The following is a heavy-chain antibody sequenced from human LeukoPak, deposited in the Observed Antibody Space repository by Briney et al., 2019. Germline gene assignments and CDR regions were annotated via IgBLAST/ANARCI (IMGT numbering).Heavy chain of an antibody. CDR2: ITIGVGAT. J-gene: IGHJ6*02. CDR1: GFTFSDYY. CDR3: ARGHYEMDV. V-gene: IGHV3-11*01. Sequence: GGSLRLSCAASGFTFSDYYMTWIRQAPEKGLEWISHITIGVGATYYADSVKGRFTISRDNAKKSLYLQMNSLRAADTAIYYCARGHYEMDVWGQGTRSPSP.